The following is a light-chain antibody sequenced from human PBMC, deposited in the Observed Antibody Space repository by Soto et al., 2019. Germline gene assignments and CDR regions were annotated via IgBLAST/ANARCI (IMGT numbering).Light chain of an antibody. CDR3: QQYDEWPPSYS. J-gene: IGKJ2*01. CDR2: GAS. V-gene: IGKV3-15*01. CDR1: QSVSSN. Sequence: EIVMTQSPATLSVSPGERATLSCMASQSVSSNLAWYQQKPGQAPRLLIYGASTRATGIPARISGSGSGTEFTLTISGLQSEDFAIYYCQQYDEWPPSYSFGQGTKLEI.